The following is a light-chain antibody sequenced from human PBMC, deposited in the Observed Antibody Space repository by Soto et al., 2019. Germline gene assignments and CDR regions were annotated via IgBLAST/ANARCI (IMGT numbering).Light chain of an antibody. CDR3: QQNYSLPIT. Sequence: DIQMTQCPSSLSAPVGDSVTMTCRTSQTITTSLNWYRQKPGKAPDLLIYAASSLQSGIPSRFGGRGSGTDFTLTITGLQPEDFATYYCQQNYSLPITFGQGTRLEIK. CDR1: QTITTS. V-gene: IGKV1-39*01. CDR2: AAS. J-gene: IGKJ5*01.